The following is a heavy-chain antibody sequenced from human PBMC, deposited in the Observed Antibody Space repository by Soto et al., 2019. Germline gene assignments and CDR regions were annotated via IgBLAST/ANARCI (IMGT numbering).Heavy chain of an antibody. CDR2: SSHKRSAI. Sequence: EVQLVESGGGLVQPGGSLRLSCAASGFTFSNYAMNWVRQAPGKGLEWVSYSSHKRSAIYHADAVKGRFTISRDNAKNSLYLQMNSLRDEDTAVYYCARDPYSSTTVTIMEYWGQGTLVTVSS. J-gene: IGHJ4*02. CDR1: GFTFSNYA. CDR3: ARDPYSSTTVTIMEY. D-gene: IGHD4-17*01. V-gene: IGHV3-48*02.